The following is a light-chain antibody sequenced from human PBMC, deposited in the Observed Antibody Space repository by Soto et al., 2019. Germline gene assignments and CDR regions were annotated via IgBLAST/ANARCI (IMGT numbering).Light chain of an antibody. V-gene: IGKV1-6*01. Sequence: IQMTQSPSSLSASVGDRVTITCRASQSIASHLNWYQLKPGKAPKLLIFAASSLQSEVPSRFSGSGSGTDFTLTISSLQPEDFATYYCLQDYNYPRTFGQGTKVDI. J-gene: IGKJ1*01. CDR2: AAS. CDR3: LQDYNYPRT. CDR1: QSIASH.